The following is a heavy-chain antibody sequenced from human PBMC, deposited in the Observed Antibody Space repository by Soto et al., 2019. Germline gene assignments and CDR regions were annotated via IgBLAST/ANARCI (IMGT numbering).Heavy chain of an antibody. J-gene: IGHJ4*02. V-gene: IGHV4-59*01. CDR1: GGSISSYY. CDR2: IYYSGST. CDR3: ASTMGVDTAMETGY. Sequence: SETLSLTCTVSGGSISSYYWSWIRQPPGKGLEWIGYIYYSGSTNYNPSLKSRVTISVDTSKNQFSLKLSSVTAADTAVYYCASTMGVDTAMETGYWGQGTLVTV. D-gene: IGHD5-18*01.